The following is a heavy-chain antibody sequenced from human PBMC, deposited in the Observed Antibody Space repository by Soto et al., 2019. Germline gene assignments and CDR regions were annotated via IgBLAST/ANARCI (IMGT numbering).Heavy chain of an antibody. V-gene: IGHV3-66*01. CDR1: GFTVSSYY. CDR3: TREFRTSGSRDAVDI. Sequence: GGSLRLSCAASGFTVSSYYMSWVRQAPGRGLEWVSVTYPGGTTHYADSVKGRFTISRDSSENTMYLQMNSLRADDTAMYYCTREFRTSGSRDAVDIWGQGTVVTVSS. D-gene: IGHD1-26*01. J-gene: IGHJ3*02. CDR2: TYPGGTT.